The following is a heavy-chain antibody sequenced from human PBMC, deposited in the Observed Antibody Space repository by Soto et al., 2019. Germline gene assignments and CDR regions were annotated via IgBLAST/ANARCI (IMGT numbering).Heavy chain of an antibody. Sequence: SETLSLTCAVYGGSFSGYYWSWIRQPPGKGLEWIGEINHSGSTNYNPSLKSRVTISVDTSKNQFSLKLSSVTAADTAVYYCARRPDVVVPAAYYFDYWGQGTLVTVSS. CDR2: INHSGST. V-gene: IGHV4-34*01. J-gene: IGHJ4*02. CDR1: GGSFSGYY. CDR3: ARRPDVVVPAAYYFDY. D-gene: IGHD2-2*01.